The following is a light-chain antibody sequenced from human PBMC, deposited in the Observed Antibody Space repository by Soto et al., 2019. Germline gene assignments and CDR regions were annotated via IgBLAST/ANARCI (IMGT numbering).Light chain of an antibody. V-gene: IGKV3-11*01. Sequence: EIVLTQSPATLSLSPGDRATLSCRANQSLRSFLGWYQQKPGQSPRLLIYDASNRATGIPARFSGSGSGTDFTLTISRLEPEDFAVYYCLQGGYWPPTFDGGTKVEIK. CDR3: LQGGYWPPT. J-gene: IGKJ4*01. CDR1: QSLRSF. CDR2: DAS.